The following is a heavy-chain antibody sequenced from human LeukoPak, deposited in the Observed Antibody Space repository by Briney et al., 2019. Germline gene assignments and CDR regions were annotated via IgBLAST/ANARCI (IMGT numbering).Heavy chain of an antibody. CDR2: ISYDGSNK. D-gene: IGHD3-3*01. CDR3: ARTYVGPARRITIWPDEYYYYGMDV. CDR1: GFTFSSYS. V-gene: IGHV3-30*03. Sequence: GVLRLSCAASGFTFSSYSMNWVRQAPGKGLEWVAVISYDGSNKYYADSVKGRFTISRDNSKNTLYLQMNSLRAEDTAVYYCARTYVGPARRITIWPDEYYYYGMDVWGQGTTVTVSS. J-gene: IGHJ6*02.